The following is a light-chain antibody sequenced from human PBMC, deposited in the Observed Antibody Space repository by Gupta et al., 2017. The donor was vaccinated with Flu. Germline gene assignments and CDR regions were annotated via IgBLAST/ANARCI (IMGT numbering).Light chain of an antibody. CDR2: KAC. CDR3: QQDNSSSET. J-gene: IGKJ1*01. V-gene: IGKV1-5*03. CDR1: QSSSSW. Sequence: PYTLSASVGARVTITCRASQSSSSWSAWYQQKPGKAPKLLICKACRAESGVPSRFSGSGSGTEFTLTISIRHPDDFATYYCQQDNSSSETFGQGTKVEIK.